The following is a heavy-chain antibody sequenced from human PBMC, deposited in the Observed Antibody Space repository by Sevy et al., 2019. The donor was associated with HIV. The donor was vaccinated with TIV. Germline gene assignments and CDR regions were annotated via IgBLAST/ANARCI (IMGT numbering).Heavy chain of an antibody. D-gene: IGHD3-22*01. V-gene: IGHV3-20*04. J-gene: IGHJ5*02. CDR1: GFTFDDCG. CDR3: ARSGDDSSGFYYWWFDP. Sequence: GGSLRLSCAASGFTFDDCGMSWVRQAPGKGLEWVSGINWNGGSISYADSVRGRFTISRDNAKNSLYLQMNSLRAEDTAFYYCARSGDDSSGFYYWWFDPWGQGTLVTVSS. CDR2: INWNGGSI.